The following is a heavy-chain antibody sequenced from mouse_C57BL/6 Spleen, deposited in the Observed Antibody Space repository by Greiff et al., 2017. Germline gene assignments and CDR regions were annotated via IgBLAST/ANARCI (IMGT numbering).Heavy chain of an antibody. Sequence: VQLQQPGAELVKPGASVKLSCKASGYTFTSYWMHWVKQRPGQGLEWIGMIHPNSGSTNYNEKFKSKATLTVDKSSSTAYMQLSSLTSEDSAVYYCAREGYPSYWYFDVWGTGTTVTVSS. J-gene: IGHJ1*03. CDR3: AREGYPSYWYFDV. V-gene: IGHV1-64*01. CDR2: IHPNSGST. D-gene: IGHD2-2*01. CDR1: GYTFTSYW.